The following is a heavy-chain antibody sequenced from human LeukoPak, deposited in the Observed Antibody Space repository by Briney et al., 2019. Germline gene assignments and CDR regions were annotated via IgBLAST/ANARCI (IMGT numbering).Heavy chain of an antibody. J-gene: IGHJ4*02. D-gene: IGHD3-10*01. Sequence: ASVKVSCKASGYTFTGYYMHWVRQAPGQGLEWMGRINPNSGGTNYAQKFQGRVTMTRDTSISTAYMELSRLRSDDTAVYYCARADYGSGGYSFDYWGQGTLVTVSS. CDR2: INPNSGGT. CDR1: GYTFTGYY. V-gene: IGHV1-2*06. CDR3: ARADYGSGGYSFDY.